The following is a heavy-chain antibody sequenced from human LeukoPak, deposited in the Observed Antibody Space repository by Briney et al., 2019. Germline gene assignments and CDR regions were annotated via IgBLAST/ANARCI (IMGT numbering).Heavy chain of an antibody. CDR2: IWSNGNEK. Sequence: PGGSLRLSCAGSGFTFSTYVMHWVRQAPGKGREGVALIWSNGNEKYYSDSVKGRFTISRDNSKNTLYVEMNSLRAEDTAVYYCAREKVIIGIIRDSFDMWGQGTMVTVSS. CDR3: AREKVIIGIIRDSFDM. D-gene: IGHD1-20*01. V-gene: IGHV3-33*01. J-gene: IGHJ3*02. CDR1: GFTFSTYV.